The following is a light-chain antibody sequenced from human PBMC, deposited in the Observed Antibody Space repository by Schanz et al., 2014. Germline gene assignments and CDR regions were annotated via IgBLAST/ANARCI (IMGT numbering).Light chain of an antibody. CDR2: DVS. CDR1: SGDVGGYNY. Sequence: QSALTQPRSVSGSPGQSVTISCTGTSGDVGGYNYVSWYQQHPGKAPKLMIFDVSQRPSGVPDRFTGSKSGNTASLTVSGLQAEDEGDYYCSSYAGNNKLLFGGGTKLTVL. CDR3: SSYAGNNKLL. V-gene: IGLV2-11*01. J-gene: IGLJ2*01.